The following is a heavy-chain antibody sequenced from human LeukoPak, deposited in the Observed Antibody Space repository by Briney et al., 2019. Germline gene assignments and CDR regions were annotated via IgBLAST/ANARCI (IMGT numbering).Heavy chain of an antibody. CDR2: IKQDVSEK. CDR3: ARDPRAHYYGSGSYSYYFDY. D-gene: IGHD3-10*01. CDR1: GFTFSSYW. Sequence: PGGSLRLSCAASGFTFSSYWMSWVRQAPGKGLEWVANIKQDVSEKYYVDSVKGRLTISRDHAKNSLYLQMNSLRAEDTAVYYCARDPRAHYYGSGSYSYYFDYWGQGTLVTVSS. V-gene: IGHV3-7*01. J-gene: IGHJ4*02.